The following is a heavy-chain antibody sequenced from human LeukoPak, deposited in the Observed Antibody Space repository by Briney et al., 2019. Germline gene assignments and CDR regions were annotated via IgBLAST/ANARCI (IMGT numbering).Heavy chain of an antibody. V-gene: IGHV3-30*03. CDR2: ISYDGKNK. CDR1: GFTFSTYG. Sequence: GKSLRLSCAASGFTFSTYGIHWVRQAPGKGLEWVAVISYDGKNKSYTDSVKGRFTISRDNSKNTLYLQMNSLRVEDTAVYYCARDGAEVNPGWHRKYYCHGMDVWGQGTTVTVSS. J-gene: IGHJ6*02. D-gene: IGHD2-15*01. CDR3: ARDGAEVNPGWHRKYYCHGMDV.